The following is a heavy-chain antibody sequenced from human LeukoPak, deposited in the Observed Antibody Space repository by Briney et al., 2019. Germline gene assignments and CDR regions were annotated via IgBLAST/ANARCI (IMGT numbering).Heavy chain of an antibody. V-gene: IGHV4-59*01. CDR1: GASISSYY. J-gene: IGHJ6*02. CDR2: IYYSGSI. Sequence: SETLSLTCTVSGASISSYYWSWIRQPPGKGLEWIGDIYYSGSIKYNPSLKSRVTMSVDTSKNQFSLKLSSVTAADTAVYYCARDTLNSEYYYYGMDVWGQGTTVTVSS. CDR3: ARDTLNSEYYYYGMDV.